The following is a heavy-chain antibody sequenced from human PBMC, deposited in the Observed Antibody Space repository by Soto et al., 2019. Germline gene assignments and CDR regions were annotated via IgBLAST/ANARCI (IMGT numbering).Heavy chain of an antibody. D-gene: IGHD6-19*01. CDR2: ISYDGSNK. J-gene: IGHJ6*02. CDR3: ARDINTANEQWLTPDYYYYGMDV. V-gene: IGHV3-30-3*01. CDR1: GFTFSSYA. Sequence: GGSLRLSCAASGFTFSSYAMHWVRQAPGKGLEWVAVISYDGSNKYYADSVKGRFTISRDNSKNTLYLQMNSLRAEDTAVYYCARDINTANEQWLTPDYYYYGMDVWGQGTTVTVSS.